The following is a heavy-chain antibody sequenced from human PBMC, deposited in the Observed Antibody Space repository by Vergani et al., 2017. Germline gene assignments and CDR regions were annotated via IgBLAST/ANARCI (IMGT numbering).Heavy chain of an antibody. CDR3: ARVGYSNSWSLDY. CDR1: GFLFSTYW. Sequence: EVQLVESGGDLVQPGGSLRLSCEASGFLFSTYWMNWVRQAPGKGLEWVANIRQDGGEEYCVDSVKGRFTISRDNAKNSLYLQMNNLRVEDTAVYYCARVGYSNSWSLDYWGQGTLVTVSS. CDR2: IRQDGGEE. J-gene: IGHJ4*02. V-gene: IGHV3-7*01. D-gene: IGHD6-13*01.